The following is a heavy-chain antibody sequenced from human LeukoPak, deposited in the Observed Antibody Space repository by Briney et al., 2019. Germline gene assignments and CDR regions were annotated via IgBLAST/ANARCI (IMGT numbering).Heavy chain of an antibody. CDR2: IRYDGSNK. V-gene: IGHV3-30*02. CDR3: ASMASYYYYMDV. Sequence: GGSLRLSCAASGFTFSSYGMSWVRQAPGKGQEWVAFIRYDGSNKYYADSVKGRFTISRDNSKNTLYLQMNSLRAEDTAVYYCASMASYYYYMDVWGKGTTVTISS. D-gene: IGHD5-24*01. CDR1: GFTFSSYG. J-gene: IGHJ6*03.